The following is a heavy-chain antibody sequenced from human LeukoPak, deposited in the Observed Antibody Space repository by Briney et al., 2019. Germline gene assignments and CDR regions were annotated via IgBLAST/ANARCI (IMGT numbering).Heavy chain of an antibody. CDR1: GFTFSNYA. D-gene: IGHD1-1*01. CDR2: LSGSGGAT. Sequence: PGGSLRLSCAASGFTFSNYAMAWVRQAPGKGLEWVSILSGSGGATYYADSVKGRFTISRDNSENTLFLQMNNLGAEDTALYYCAKKRVITTPDAIDWYFDLWGRGTLVTVSS. J-gene: IGHJ2*01. CDR3: AKKRVITTPDAIDWYFDL. V-gene: IGHV3-23*01.